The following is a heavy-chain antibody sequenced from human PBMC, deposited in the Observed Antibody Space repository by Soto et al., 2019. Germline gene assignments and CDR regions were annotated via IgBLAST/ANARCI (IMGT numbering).Heavy chain of an antibody. CDR3: AKGQSSCWYAVDY. J-gene: IGHJ4*02. CDR1: GFTFSSYG. CDR2: ISYDGSNK. Sequence: QVQLVESGGGVVQPGRSLRLSCAASGFTFSSYGMHWVRQAPGKGLEWVAVISYDGSNKYYADSVKGRFTISRDNSKNTLYLQMNSLRAEDTAVYYCAKGQSSCWYAVDYWGQGTLVTVSS. V-gene: IGHV3-30*18. D-gene: IGHD6-19*01.